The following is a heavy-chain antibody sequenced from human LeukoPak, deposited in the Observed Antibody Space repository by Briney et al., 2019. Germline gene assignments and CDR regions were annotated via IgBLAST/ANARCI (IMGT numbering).Heavy chain of an antibody. D-gene: IGHD2-2*01. Sequence: SETLSLTCTVSGGSISSSSYYWGWIRQPPGKGLEWIGSIYYSGSTYYNPSLKSRVTISVDTSKNQFSLKLSSVTAADTAVYYCAREGKYCSSTSCPTGFNPWGQGTLVTVSS. CDR2: IYYSGST. CDR3: AREGKYCSSTSCPTGFNP. CDR1: GGSISSSSYY. J-gene: IGHJ5*02. V-gene: IGHV4-39*07.